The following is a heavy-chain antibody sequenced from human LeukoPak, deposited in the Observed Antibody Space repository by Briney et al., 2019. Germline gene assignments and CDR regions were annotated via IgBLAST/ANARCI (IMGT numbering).Heavy chain of an antibody. J-gene: IGHJ4*02. D-gene: IGHD3-3*02. CDR2: IFPSGGGT. CDR1: GYTFTNYY. Sequence: ASVKVSCKASGYTFTNYYMHWVRHAPGQGLEWMGIIFPSGGGTSYPQRFQGRVTMTRDTSTSTVYMELSSLRSEDTAVYYCAREPPSHFYFDFWGQGTLVTVSS. V-gene: IGHV1-46*01. CDR3: AREPPSHFYFDF.